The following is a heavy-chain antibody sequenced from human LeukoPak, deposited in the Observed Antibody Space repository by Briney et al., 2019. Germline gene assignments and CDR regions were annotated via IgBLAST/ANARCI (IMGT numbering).Heavy chain of an antibody. CDR2: LIENGATT. CDR1: GFTFSSHA. V-gene: IGHV3-23*01. D-gene: IGHD1-26*01. CDR3: VGDYQVGNSPAFGDY. Sequence: GGSLRLSCAASGFTFSSHAMSWVRRAPGKGLEWVSGLIENGATTYYADSVKGRFTISRDNSRNTMYLQMNSLRVEDTAVYYCVGDYQVGNSPAFGDYWGQGTLVTISS. J-gene: IGHJ4*02.